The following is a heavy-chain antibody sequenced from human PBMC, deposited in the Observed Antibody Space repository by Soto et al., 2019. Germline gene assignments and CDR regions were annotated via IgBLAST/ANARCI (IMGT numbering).Heavy chain of an antibody. CDR2: IIPILGIA. Sequence: SVKVSCKASGGTFSSYTISWVRQAPGQGLEWMGRIIPILGIANYAQKFQGRVTITADKSTSTAYMELSSLRSEDTAVYYCAREVGIAAAPMNYWGQGTLVTVS. CDR1: GGTFSSYT. CDR3: AREVGIAAAPMNY. D-gene: IGHD6-13*01. J-gene: IGHJ4*02. V-gene: IGHV1-69*04.